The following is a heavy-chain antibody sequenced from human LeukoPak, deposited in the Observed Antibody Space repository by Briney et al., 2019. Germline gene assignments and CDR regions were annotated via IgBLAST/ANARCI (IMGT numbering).Heavy chain of an antibody. Sequence: GGSLRLSCGASGFTFSNYGMLWVRQAPGKGLDWVAFIRYDGNNKLYADSVKGRFTISKDNSKDTLYLHINSLRAEDTAVYYCAKSGAAGYFDYWGQGTLVTVSS. J-gene: IGHJ4*02. CDR3: AKSGAAGYFDY. V-gene: IGHV3-30*02. CDR1: GFTFSNYG. D-gene: IGHD1-26*01. CDR2: IRYDGNNK.